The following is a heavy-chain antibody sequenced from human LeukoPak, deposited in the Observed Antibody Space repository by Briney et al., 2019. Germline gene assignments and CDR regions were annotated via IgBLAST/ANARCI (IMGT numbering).Heavy chain of an antibody. Sequence: GGSLRLSCTVSGFTVSSNSMSWVRQAPGKGLEWVSFIYSDNTHYSDSVKGRFTISRDNSKNTLYLQMNSLRAEDTAVYYCAKPLSYVVVPAAMYYWGQGTLVTVSS. CDR1: GFTVSSNS. D-gene: IGHD2-2*01. CDR2: IYSDNT. CDR3: AKPLSYVVVPAAMYY. J-gene: IGHJ4*02. V-gene: IGHV3-53*01.